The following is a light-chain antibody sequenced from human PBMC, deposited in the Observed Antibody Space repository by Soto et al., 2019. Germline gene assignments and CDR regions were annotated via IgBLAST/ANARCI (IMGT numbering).Light chain of an antibody. J-gene: IGKJ5*01. CDR1: ENVRTF. CDR2: GAS. V-gene: IGKV3-11*01. CDR3: QQRSNWPIT. Sequence: VLTQSPATLSLSPGERATLSCRASENVRTFVDWYQQKPGQAPRLLIYGASNRATGIPARFSGSGSGTDFTLTISSLEPEDFAVYYCQQRSNWPITFGQGTRLEIK.